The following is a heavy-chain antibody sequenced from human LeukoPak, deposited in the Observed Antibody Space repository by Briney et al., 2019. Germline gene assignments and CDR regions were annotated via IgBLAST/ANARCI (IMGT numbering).Heavy chain of an antibody. D-gene: IGHD1-7*01. J-gene: IGHJ4*02. CDR3: ARDHWNYHAFDY. CDR1: GFNFITAA. Sequence: GGSLRLSCAASGFNFITAAMTWVRQAPGKGLEWVSYISNRGDTIFYADSVKGRFTISRDNSKNTLYLQMNSLRVEDTAVYYCARDHWNYHAFDYWGQGTLVTVSS. CDR2: ISNRGDTI. V-gene: IGHV3-48*01.